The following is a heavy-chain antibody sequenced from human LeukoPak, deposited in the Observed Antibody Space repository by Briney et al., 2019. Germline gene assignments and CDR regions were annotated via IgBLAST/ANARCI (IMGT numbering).Heavy chain of an antibody. V-gene: IGHV4-59*01. CDR2: IYYSGST. D-gene: IGHD2-2*01. CDR1: GGSISSYY. Sequence: PSETLSLTCTVSGGSISSYYWSWIRQPLGKGLEWIGYIYYSGSTNYNPSLKSRVTISVDTSMNQFSLKLSSVTAADTAVYYCAGSVVPAAFDYWGQGTLVTVSS. CDR3: AGSVVPAAFDY. J-gene: IGHJ4*02.